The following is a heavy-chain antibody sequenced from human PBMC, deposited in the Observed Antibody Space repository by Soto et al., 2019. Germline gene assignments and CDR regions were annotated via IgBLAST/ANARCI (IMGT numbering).Heavy chain of an antibody. CDR2: ISYDGSNK. CDR3: ARDLALSAYFDY. Sequence: QVQVVESGGGVVQPGRSLRLSCAASGFTFSSYTMHWVRQAPGKGLEWVAVISYDGSNKYYADSVKCRFTLPRDNSKNTLSLQMNSLAAEDTAVYYCARDLALSAYFDYWGQGTLVTVSS. V-gene: IGHV3-30-3*01. CDR1: GFTFSSYT. J-gene: IGHJ4*02. D-gene: IGHD3-3*02.